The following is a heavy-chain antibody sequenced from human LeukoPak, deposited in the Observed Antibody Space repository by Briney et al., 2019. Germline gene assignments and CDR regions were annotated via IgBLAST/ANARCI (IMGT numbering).Heavy chain of an antibody. J-gene: IGHJ6*03. CDR2: IRYDGSNK. D-gene: IGHD3-22*01. CDR1: GFTFSSYG. V-gene: IGHV3-30*02. CDR3: AKNYYDSSGYYLHYYYYYMDV. Sequence: GGSLRLSCAASGFTFSSYGMHWVRQAPGKGLEWVAFIRYDGSNKYYADSVKGRFTISRDNSKNTLYLQMNSLRAEDTAVYYCAKNYYDSSGYYLHYYYYYMDVWGKGTTVTVSS.